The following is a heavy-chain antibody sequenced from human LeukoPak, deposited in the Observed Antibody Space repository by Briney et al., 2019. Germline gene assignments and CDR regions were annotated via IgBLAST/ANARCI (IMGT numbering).Heavy chain of an antibody. V-gene: IGHV3-11*01. J-gene: IGHJ6*03. Sequence: GGSLRLSSAASGFTFSDHYMSWIRQAPGKGLEWVSYISSSGSTIYYADSVKGRFTISTDNAKNSLYLQMNSLRAEDTVVSYCTRTPRFLEWPQRKNYYYYMDVWGKGTTVTVSS. D-gene: IGHD3-3*01. CDR1: GFTFSDHY. CDR2: ISSSGSTI. CDR3: TRTPRFLEWPQRKNYYYYMDV.